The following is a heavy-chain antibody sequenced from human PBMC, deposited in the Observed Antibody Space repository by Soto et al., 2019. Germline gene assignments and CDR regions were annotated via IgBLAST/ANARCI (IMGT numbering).Heavy chain of an antibody. D-gene: IGHD2-21*02. CDR2: IIPIFGTA. CDR3: ARALTAANAFDI. J-gene: IGHJ3*02. V-gene: IGHV1-69*13. CDR1: GGTFSSYA. Sequence: GASVKVSCKASGGTFSSYAISWVRQAPGQGLEWMGGIIPIFGTANYAQKFQGRVTITADESTSTAYMELSSLRSEDTAVYYCARALTAANAFDIWGQGTMVTVSS.